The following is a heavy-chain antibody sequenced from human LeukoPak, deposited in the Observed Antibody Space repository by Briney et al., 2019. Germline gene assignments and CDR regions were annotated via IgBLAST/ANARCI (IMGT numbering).Heavy chain of an antibody. CDR1: GFTFSSYA. CDR3: AKRRVVVVAARYYGMDV. J-gene: IGHJ6*02. Sequence: GGSLRLSCAASGFTFSSYAMSRVRQAPGKGLEWVSAISGSGGSTYYADSVKGRFTISRDNSKNTLYLQMNSLRAEDTAVYYCAKRRVVVVAARYYGMDVWGQGTTVTVSS. V-gene: IGHV3-23*01. D-gene: IGHD2-15*01. CDR2: ISGSGGST.